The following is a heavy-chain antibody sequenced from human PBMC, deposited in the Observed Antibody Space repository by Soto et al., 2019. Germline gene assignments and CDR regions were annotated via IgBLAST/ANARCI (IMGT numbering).Heavy chain of an antibody. D-gene: IGHD2-8*01. Sequence: GGSLRLSCAASGFTFSSYGMHWVRQAPGKGLEWVAVIWYDGSNKYYADSVKGRFTISRDNSKNTLYLQMNSLRAEDTAVYYCARSRGVLMVNYYYYMDVWGKGTTVTVSS. CDR3: ARSRGVLMVNYYYYMDV. CDR2: IWYDGSNK. J-gene: IGHJ6*03. V-gene: IGHV3-33*01. CDR1: GFTFSSYG.